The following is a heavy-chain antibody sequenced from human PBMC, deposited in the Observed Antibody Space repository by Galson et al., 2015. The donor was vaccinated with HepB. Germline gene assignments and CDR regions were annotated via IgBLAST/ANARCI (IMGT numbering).Heavy chain of an antibody. J-gene: IGHJ4*02. CDR3: ARDSHYGDYVPDY. CDR1: GFTFSSYA. D-gene: IGHD4-17*01. V-gene: IGHV3-30-3*01. CDR2: ISYDGSNK. Sequence: SLRLSCAASGFTFSSYAMHWVRQAPGKGLEWVAVISYDGSNKYYADSVKGRFTISRDNSKNTLYLQMNSLRAEDTAVYYCARDSHYGDYVPDYWGQGTLVTVSS.